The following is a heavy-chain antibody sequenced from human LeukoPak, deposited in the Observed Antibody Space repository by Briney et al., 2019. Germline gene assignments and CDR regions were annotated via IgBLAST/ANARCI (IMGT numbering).Heavy chain of an antibody. CDR3: ARDGSEYSYGFTLAHNWFDP. CDR2: INHSGST. V-gene: IGHV4-34*01. CDR1: GGSISSYY. J-gene: IGHJ5*02. Sequence: SETLSLTCTVSGGSISSYYWSWIRQPPGKGLEWIGEINHSGSTNYNPSLKSRVTISVDTSKNQFSLKLSSVTAADTAVYYCARDGSEYSYGFTLAHNWFDPWGQGTLVTVSS. D-gene: IGHD5-18*01.